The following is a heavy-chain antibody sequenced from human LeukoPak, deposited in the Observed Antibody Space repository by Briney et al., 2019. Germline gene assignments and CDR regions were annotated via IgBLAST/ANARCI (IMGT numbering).Heavy chain of an antibody. V-gene: IGHV1-2*02. CDR2: INPNSGGT. Sequence: ASVKVSCKASGYTFTGYYMHWVRQAPGQGLEWMGWINPNSGGTNYAQKFQGRVTMTRDTSISTAYMELSRLRSDDTAVYYCARGRSIAVAGRNIAPLDNDYWGQGTRVTVSS. D-gene: IGHD6-19*01. J-gene: IGHJ4*02. CDR3: ARGRSIAVAGRNIAPLDNDY. CDR1: GYTFTGYY.